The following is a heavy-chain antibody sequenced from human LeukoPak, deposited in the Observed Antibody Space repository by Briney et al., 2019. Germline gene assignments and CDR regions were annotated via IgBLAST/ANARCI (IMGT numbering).Heavy chain of an antibody. CDR2: INHSGST. J-gene: IGHJ4*02. D-gene: IGHD6-19*01. V-gene: IGHV4-34*01. Sequence: PSETLSLTCAVYGGSFSGYYWSWIRQPPGKGLEWIGEINHSGSTNYNPSLKSRVTISVDTSKNQFSLKLSSVTAADTAVYYCARGRRSSGWYRGLDLWGQGTLVIVSS. CDR3: ARGRRSSGWYRGLDL. CDR1: GGSFSGYY.